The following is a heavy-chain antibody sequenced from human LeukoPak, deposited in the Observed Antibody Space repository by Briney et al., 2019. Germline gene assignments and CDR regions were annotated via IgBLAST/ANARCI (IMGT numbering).Heavy chain of an antibody. V-gene: IGHV1-2*06. CDR2: INPNNGAT. J-gene: IGHJ4*02. D-gene: IGHD3-10*01. CDR1: GYTFTGYY. Sequence: ASVTVSCKASGYTFTGYYMHWVRQAPGQGLEWMGRINPNNGATNYAQKLQGRVTITGDTSISTAYMELSSLRSDDTAVYYCTRETGTTHGNDYGAQGPRVTVSS. CDR3: TRETGTTHGNDY.